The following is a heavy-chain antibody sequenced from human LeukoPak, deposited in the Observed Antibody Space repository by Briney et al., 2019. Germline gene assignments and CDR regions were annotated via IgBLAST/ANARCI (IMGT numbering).Heavy chain of an antibody. Sequence: SETLSLTCAVYGGSFSGYYWSWIRQPPGKGLEWIGETNHSGSTNYNPSLKSRVTISVDTSKNQFSLKLSSVTAADTAVYYCARGNLIGWDLDYWGQGTLVTVSS. V-gene: IGHV4-34*01. CDR2: TNHSGST. CDR1: GGSFSGYY. D-gene: IGHD1-26*01. CDR3: ARGNLIGWDLDY. J-gene: IGHJ4*02.